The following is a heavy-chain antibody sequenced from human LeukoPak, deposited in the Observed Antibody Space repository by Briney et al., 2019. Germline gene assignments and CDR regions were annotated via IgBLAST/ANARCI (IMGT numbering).Heavy chain of an antibody. J-gene: IGHJ4*02. CDR1: GGSISSYY. CDR2: IYYSGST. V-gene: IGHV4-59*01. Sequence: SETLSLTCTVSGGSISSYYWSWIRQPPGKGLEWIGYIYYSGSTNYNPSLTSRVTISVDTSKSQFSLKLSSVTAADTAIYYCARNFYDSSLYYRAFDFWGQGISVTVSS. CDR3: ARNFYDSSLYYRAFDF. D-gene: IGHD3-22*01.